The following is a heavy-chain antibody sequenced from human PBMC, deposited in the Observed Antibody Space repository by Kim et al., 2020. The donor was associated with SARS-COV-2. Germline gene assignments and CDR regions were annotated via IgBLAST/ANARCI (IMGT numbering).Heavy chain of an antibody. CDR3: AREGQWLSLYYYGMDV. D-gene: IGHD6-19*01. CDR1: GFTFSYYS. Sequence: GGYLRLSCAASGFTFSYYSMNWVRKAPGKGLEWVSYISSSSSPIYYADSVKGRFTVSRDNAKNSLYLQMNSLRDEDTAVYYCAREGQWLSLYYYGMDVWGQGTTVTISS. CDR2: ISSSSSPI. J-gene: IGHJ6*02. V-gene: IGHV3-48*02.